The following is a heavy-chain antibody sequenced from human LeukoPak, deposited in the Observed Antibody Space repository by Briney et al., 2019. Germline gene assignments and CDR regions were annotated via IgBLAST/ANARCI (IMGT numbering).Heavy chain of an antibody. J-gene: IGHJ3*02. V-gene: IGHV1-2*02. D-gene: IGHD3-22*01. CDR3: ARELTMIVGRWALDAFDI. CDR2: INPNSGGT. Sequence: VASVKVSCKASGYTFTGYYMHWVRQAPGQGLEWMGWINPNSGGTNYAQKFQGRVTMTRDTSISTAYMELSRLRSDDTAVYYCARELTMIVGRWALDAFDIWGQGTMVTVSS. CDR1: GYTFTGYY.